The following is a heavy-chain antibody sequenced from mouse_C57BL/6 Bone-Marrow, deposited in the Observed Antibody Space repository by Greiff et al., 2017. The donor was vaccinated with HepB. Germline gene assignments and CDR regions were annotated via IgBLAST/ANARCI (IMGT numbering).Heavy chain of an antibody. J-gene: IGHJ3*01. CDR3: ARSGYGSSWFAY. CDR1: GYAFSSSW. D-gene: IGHD1-1*01. Sequence: QVQLQQSGPELVKPGASVKISCKASGYAFSSSWMHGVKQRPGKGLVGIGRIYTGDGDTNYNGKFKGKATLTADKSSSTAYMQLISLTSEDSAVYFWARSGYGSSWFAYWGQGTLVTVSA. CDR2: IYTGDGDT. V-gene: IGHV1-82*01.